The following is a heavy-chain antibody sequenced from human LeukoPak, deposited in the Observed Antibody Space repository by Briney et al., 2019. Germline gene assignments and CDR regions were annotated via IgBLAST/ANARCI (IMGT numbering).Heavy chain of an antibody. Sequence: PGGSLRLSCAASGFIFSDYAMSWVRQAPGKGLEWVSLIYSGGTTYYADSVKGRFTISRDNSKNTLYLQMNSLRAEDTAVYYCATGVWTYYDILTGYSPRGWGQGTLVTVSS. D-gene: IGHD3-9*01. J-gene: IGHJ4*02. V-gene: IGHV3-53*01. CDR3: ATGVWTYYDILTGYSPRG. CDR2: IYSGGTT. CDR1: GFIFSDYA.